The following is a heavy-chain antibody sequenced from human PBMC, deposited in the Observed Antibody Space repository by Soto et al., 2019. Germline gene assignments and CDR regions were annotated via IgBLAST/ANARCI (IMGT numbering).Heavy chain of an antibody. V-gene: IGHV1-2*02. CDR2: INPNSGGT. CDR1: GYTFTGHY. D-gene: IGHD6-13*01. J-gene: IGHJ3*02. CDR3: AKGILVKPPGTRTFDI. Sequence: QVQLVQSGAEVKKPGASVKVSCTASGYTFTGHYMHWVRQAPGQGLEWMAWINPNSGGTNYAQKFQGRVTMTRDTSISTAYMELSSLRSDDTAVYYCAKGILVKPPGTRTFDIWGQGTMVIVSS.